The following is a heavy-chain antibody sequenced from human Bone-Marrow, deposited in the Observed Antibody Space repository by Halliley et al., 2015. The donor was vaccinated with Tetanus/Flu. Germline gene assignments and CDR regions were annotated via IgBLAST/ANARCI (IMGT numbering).Heavy chain of an antibody. CDR2: ISNDGIHE. V-gene: IGHV3-30*18. Sequence: SLRLSCAASEITFGTYAMHWVRQAPGKGLEWVASISNDGIHEDYAESVRGRFSISRDNSQNTVSLQMNSLRGDDAAVYYCAKDDGGSQYTADWFDSWGQGTRVTVSS. D-gene: IGHD2-15*01. J-gene: IGHJ5*01. CDR3: AKDDGGSQYTADWFDS. CDR1: EITFGTYA.